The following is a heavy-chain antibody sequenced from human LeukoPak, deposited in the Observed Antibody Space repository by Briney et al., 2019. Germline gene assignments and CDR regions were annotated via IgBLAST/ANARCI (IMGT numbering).Heavy chain of an antibody. CDR3: ARDEPYYDFWSGYYYYYYMDV. CDR1: DGSISSYY. Sequence: SETLSLTCTVSDGSISSYYWSWIRQPAGKGLEWIGRIYTSGSTNYNPSLKSRVTMSVDTSKNQFSLKLSSVTAADTAVYYCARDEPYYDFWSGYYYYYYMDVWGKGTTVTVSS. CDR2: IYTSGST. J-gene: IGHJ6*03. V-gene: IGHV4-4*07. D-gene: IGHD3-3*01.